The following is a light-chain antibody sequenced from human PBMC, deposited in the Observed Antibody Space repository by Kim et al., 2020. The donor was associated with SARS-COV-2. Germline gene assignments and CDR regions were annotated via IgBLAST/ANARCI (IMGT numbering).Light chain of an antibody. CDR2: RAS. V-gene: IGKV1-5*03. Sequence: SASVGDRVTITCRASQTISDLLAWYQQRPGEPPKVLIYRASNVNSGVPSRFRGSGFGTEFTLTISSLQPEDIATYYCQHYNTYSYTFGQGTKLEIK. CDR3: QHYNTYSYT. J-gene: IGKJ2*01. CDR1: QTISDL.